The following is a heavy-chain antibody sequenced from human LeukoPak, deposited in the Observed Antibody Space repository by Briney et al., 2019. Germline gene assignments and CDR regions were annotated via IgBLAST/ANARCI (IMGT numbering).Heavy chain of an antibody. D-gene: IGHD1-26*01. J-gene: IGHJ6*02. CDR1: GGSISSYY. CDR2: IYYSGST. V-gene: IGHV4-59*01. CDR3: ARDLGIVASYGMDV. Sequence: SETLSLTCTVSGGSISSYYWSWIRQPPGKGLEWIGYIYYSGSTNYNPSLKSRVTISVDTSKNQFSLKLSPVTAADTAVYYCARDLGIVASYGMDVWGQGTTVTVSS.